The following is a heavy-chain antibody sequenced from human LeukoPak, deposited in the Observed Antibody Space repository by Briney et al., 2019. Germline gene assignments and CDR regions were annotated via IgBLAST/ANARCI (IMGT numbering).Heavy chain of an antibody. V-gene: IGHV1-2*06. J-gene: IGHJ4*02. Sequence: ASVKVSCKASGYTFTVYHMHWVRQAPGQGLEWMGRINPNSGDTNYAQKFQGRVTMTRDTSISTAYMELSRLRSDDTAVYYCARDYCSSTSCLFDYWGQGTLVTVSS. D-gene: IGHD2-2*01. CDR3: ARDYCSSTSCLFDY. CDR2: INPNSGDT. CDR1: GYTFTVYH.